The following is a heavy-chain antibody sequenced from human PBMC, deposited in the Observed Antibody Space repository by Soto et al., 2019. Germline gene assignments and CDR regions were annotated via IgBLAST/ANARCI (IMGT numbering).Heavy chain of an antibody. CDR3: ARGTTMIVVEYSREYYYYGMDV. CDR1: SGSVSSGSYY. CDR2: IYYSGST. V-gene: IGHV4-61*01. Sequence: PSETLSLTCTVSSGSVSSGSYYWSWIRQPPGKGLEWIGYIYYSGSTNYNPSLKSRVTISVDTSKNQFSLKLSSVTAADTAVYYCARGTTMIVVEYSREYYYYGMDVWGQGTTVTVSS. J-gene: IGHJ6*02. D-gene: IGHD3-22*01.